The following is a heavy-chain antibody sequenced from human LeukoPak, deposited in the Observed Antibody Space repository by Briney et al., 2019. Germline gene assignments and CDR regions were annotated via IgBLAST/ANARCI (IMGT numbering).Heavy chain of an antibody. CDR3: AKDVGNDLTGYYNWFDP. Sequence: GGSLRLSCAASGFTFSTYGMHWVRQAPGKGLEWVTFIRHDGSNKYYAQSVKGRFTISRDNSKNTLYLQMSSLRAEDTAVYYCAKDVGNDLTGYYNWFDPWGRGTLVTVSS. CDR1: GFTFSTYG. V-gene: IGHV3-30*02. D-gene: IGHD3-9*01. CDR2: IRHDGSNK. J-gene: IGHJ5*02.